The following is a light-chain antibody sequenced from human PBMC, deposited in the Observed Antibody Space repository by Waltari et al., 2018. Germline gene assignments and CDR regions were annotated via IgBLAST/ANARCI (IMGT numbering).Light chain of an antibody. CDR3: QVWESSTDHYV. Sequence: SYVLTQPPSVSVAPGESARVTCGGNNIGTKSVHWYQQKPGQAPLLVIYSDSDRPSGIPGRFSGSKSGNTATLTISGVEAGDEADYYCQVWESSTDHYVFGSGTEIIVL. J-gene: IGLJ1*01. V-gene: IGLV3-21*01. CDR2: SDS. CDR1: NIGTKS.